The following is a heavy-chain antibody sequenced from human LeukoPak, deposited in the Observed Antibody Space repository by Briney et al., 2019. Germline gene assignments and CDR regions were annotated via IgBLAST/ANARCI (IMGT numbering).Heavy chain of an antibody. CDR1: GFTFSNYW. Sequence: GGSLRLSCVASGFTFSNYWMHWVSQPPGKGLVWVSRIYVDGRTTNYADSVKGRFTISRDNAKNTVYLEMNSLSVEDTATYYCIRDFRSADLWGQGTLVTVSS. V-gene: IGHV3-74*01. CDR2: IYVDGRTT. CDR3: IRDFRSADL. J-gene: IGHJ5*02.